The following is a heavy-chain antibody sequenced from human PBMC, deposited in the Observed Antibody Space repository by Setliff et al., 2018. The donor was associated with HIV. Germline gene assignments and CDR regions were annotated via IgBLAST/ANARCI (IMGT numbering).Heavy chain of an antibody. J-gene: IGHJ4*02. CDR1: GYSFSNYA. V-gene: IGHV1-3*01. CDR3: ARDRPHLLRSERCDF. D-gene: IGHD2-15*01. CDR2: INAGNGNT. Sequence: ASVKVSCKASGYSFSNYAMHWVRQAPGQSLEWMGWINAGNGNTKYSQKFQGRVTITRDTSASTAYMELSSLRSEDTAVYYCARDRPHLLRSERCDFWGQGTLVTVSS.